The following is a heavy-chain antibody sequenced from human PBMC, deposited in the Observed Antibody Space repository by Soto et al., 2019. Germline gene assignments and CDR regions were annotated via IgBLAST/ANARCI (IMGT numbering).Heavy chain of an antibody. V-gene: IGHV3-30-3*01. D-gene: IGHD3-22*01. Sequence: VGSLRLSCAASGFTFTSHAMHWVRQAPGKGLEWVAVISYDGNKKYYADSVKGRFSISRDHSKNTLYLQVNSLRVEDTAVYYCATGDNYDNSGYYSASQKYFQHWGQGTLVTVSS. CDR3: ATGDNYDNSGYYSASQKYFQH. CDR1: GFTFTSHA. J-gene: IGHJ1*01. CDR2: ISYDGNKK.